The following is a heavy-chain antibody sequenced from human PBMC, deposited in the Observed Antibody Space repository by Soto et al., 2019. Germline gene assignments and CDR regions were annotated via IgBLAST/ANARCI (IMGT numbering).Heavy chain of an antibody. Sequence: LSLTCTLSGGSVRAPDWWNWVRQSPDKGLEWIAEVHISGHSNYNPSLRSRVSVSIDSSKNQFYLNLNSVTAADTAIYYCARVRQGCSANNCYFDPRGQGTQVTVSS. CDR1: GGSVRAPDW. CDR2: VHISGHS. CDR3: ARVRQGCSANNCYFDP. V-gene: IGHV4-4*02. J-gene: IGHJ5*01. D-gene: IGHD1-1*01.